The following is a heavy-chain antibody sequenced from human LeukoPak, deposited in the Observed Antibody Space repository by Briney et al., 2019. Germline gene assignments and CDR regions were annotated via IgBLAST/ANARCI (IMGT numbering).Heavy chain of an antibody. J-gene: IGHJ6*02. CDR3: AKDLSPLYYYYGMDV. CDR2: ISGSGGST. CDR1: GFTFSSYA. V-gene: IGHV3-23*01. Sequence: GGSLRLSCAASGFTFSSYAMSWVRQAPGKGLEWVSGISGSGGSTYYADSVKGRFTISRDNSKNTLYLQMDSLSAEDTAVYYCAKDLSPLYYYYGMDVWGQGTTVTVSS.